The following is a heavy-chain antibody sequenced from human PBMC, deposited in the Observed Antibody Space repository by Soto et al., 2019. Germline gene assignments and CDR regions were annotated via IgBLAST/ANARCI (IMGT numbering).Heavy chain of an antibody. CDR1: GGSFSGYY. J-gene: IGHJ4*02. Sequence: SETLSLTCAVYGGSFSGYYWSWIRQPPGKGLEWIGEINHSGSTNYNPSLKSRVTISVDTSKNQFSLKLSSVTAEDTAVYYCASDRGSYSSGWYDYWGQGTLVTVSS. CDR3: ASDRGSYSSGWYDY. D-gene: IGHD6-19*01. V-gene: IGHV4-34*01. CDR2: INHSGST.